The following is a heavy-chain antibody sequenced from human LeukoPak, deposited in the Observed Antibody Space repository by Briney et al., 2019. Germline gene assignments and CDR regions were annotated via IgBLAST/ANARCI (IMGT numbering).Heavy chain of an antibody. CDR1: CGSVSSSDNF. D-gene: IGHD2-2*01. CDR3: ARHTSGSSLDY. CDR2: ISYTGST. Sequence: PSETLSLTCTVSCGSVSSSDNFWGWIRQPPGKGLEWIATISYTGSTQYNPSLKSRVTISVDTSKNQFSLKLNSVTATDTAVYYCARHTSGSSLDYWGQGSLVTVSS. J-gene: IGHJ4*02. V-gene: IGHV4-39*01.